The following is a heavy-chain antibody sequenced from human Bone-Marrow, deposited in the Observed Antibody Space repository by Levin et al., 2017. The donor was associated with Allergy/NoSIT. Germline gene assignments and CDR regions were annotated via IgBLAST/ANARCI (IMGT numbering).Heavy chain of an antibody. CDR1: GFTLKNYW. CDR2: VGIDGSRT. D-gene: IGHD4-11*01. V-gene: IGHV3-74*01. CDR3: VREGANSNEFDS. Sequence: RAGGSLRLSCAASGFTLKNYWMHWVRQVPGKGPEWVARVGIDGSRTTYADSVKGRFTIARDNAKTTLSLQMSSLRVEDTALYYCVREGANSNEFDSWGQGTLVTVSS. J-gene: IGHJ5*01.